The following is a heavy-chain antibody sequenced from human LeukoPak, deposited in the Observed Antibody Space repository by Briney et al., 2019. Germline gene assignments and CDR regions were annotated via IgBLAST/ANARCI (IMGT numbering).Heavy chain of an antibody. CDR1: GFTFYDYA. D-gene: IGHD3-10*01. Sequence: GSLRLSCAASGFTFYDYAMSWVRQPPGKGLEWVSLIRDGDGRTHYADSVKGRFTISRDNSKNTLYLQMNSLRAEDTAVYYCAKDPHTYYGSGSYYKGGFDYWGQGTLVTVSS. CDR3: AKDPHTYYGSGSYYKGGFDY. V-gene: IGHV3-23*01. CDR2: IRDGDGRT. J-gene: IGHJ4*02.